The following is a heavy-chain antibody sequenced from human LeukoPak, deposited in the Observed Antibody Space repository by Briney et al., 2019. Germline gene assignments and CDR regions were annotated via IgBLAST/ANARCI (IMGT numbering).Heavy chain of an antibody. V-gene: IGHV3-53*01. Sequence: PGGSLRLSCAASGFTVSSNYINWVRQAPGKGLEWVSVIYSDGNTYYTDPVKGRFTISRDNSKNTLFLQMNSLRAEDTAVYYCATSLGATTAFDYWGQGTLVTVSS. CDR1: GFTVSSNY. CDR3: ATSLGATTAFDY. CDR2: IYSDGNT. D-gene: IGHD1-26*01. J-gene: IGHJ4*02.